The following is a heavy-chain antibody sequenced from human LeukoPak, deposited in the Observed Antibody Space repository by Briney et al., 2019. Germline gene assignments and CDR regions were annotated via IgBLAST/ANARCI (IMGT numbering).Heavy chain of an antibody. V-gene: IGHV4-4*07. CDR3: ARDQGYYDSSGYRH. J-gene: IGHJ4*02. Sequence: SETLSLTCTVSGYSISSGYYWGWIRQPAGKGLEWIGRIYTSGSTNYNPSLKSRVTMSVDTSKNQFSLKLSSVTAADTAVYYCARDQGYYDSSGYRHWGQGTLVTVSS. D-gene: IGHD3-22*01. CDR2: IYTSGST. CDR1: GYSISSGYY.